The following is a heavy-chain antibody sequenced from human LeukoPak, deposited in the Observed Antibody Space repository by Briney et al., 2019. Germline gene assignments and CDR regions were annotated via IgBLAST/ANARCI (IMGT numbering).Heavy chain of an antibody. V-gene: IGHV1-69*04. CDR3: ARVSYYDSSGYGEYFQH. Sequence: ASVKVSCKASGGTFSSYAISWVRQAPGQGLEWMGRIIPILGIANYAQKFQGRVTITADKSTSTAYMELSSLRSEDTAVYYCARVSYYDSSGYGEYFQHWGQGTLVTVSS. CDR2: IIPILGIA. CDR1: GGTFSSYA. J-gene: IGHJ1*01. D-gene: IGHD3-22*01.